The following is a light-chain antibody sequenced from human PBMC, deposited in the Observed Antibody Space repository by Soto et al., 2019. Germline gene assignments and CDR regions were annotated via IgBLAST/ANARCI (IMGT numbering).Light chain of an antibody. CDR1: QSLSGY. Sequence: DIQMTQSPSSLSASVGDRVTITCRATQSLSGYLNWYQQKPGKAPNLLIYAASTLQSGVPSRFSGSGSGTDFTLTINSLQPEDFATYYCQQSYGTPFTLGPGTKVDIK. CDR3: QQSYGTPFT. V-gene: IGKV1-39*01. CDR2: AAS. J-gene: IGKJ3*01.